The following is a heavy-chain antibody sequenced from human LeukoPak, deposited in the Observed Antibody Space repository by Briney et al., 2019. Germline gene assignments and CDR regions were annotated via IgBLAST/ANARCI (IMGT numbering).Heavy chain of an antibody. Sequence: SETLSLTCTVSGASISNYYCSWIRQSPGKGLEWIGYIYYSGTTNYNPSLKSRVTISVDTSKNQFSLKLMSVTAADTAVYYCARSGSYGGHFDNWGQGTLVTVSS. V-gene: IGHV4-59*08. CDR1: GASISNYY. D-gene: IGHD1-26*01. J-gene: IGHJ4*02. CDR3: ARSGSYGGHFDN. CDR2: IYYSGTT.